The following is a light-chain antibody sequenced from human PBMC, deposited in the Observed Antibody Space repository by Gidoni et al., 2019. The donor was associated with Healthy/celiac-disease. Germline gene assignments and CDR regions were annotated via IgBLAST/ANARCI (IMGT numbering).Light chain of an antibody. CDR2: WAS. CDR3: QQYYSTPRT. CDR1: QSVLYSSNNKNY. Sequence: VMTQSPDSLAVSLGERATINSKSSQSVLYSSNNKNYLAWYQQKPGQPPKLLIYWASTRESGVPDRFSGSGSGTDFTLTISSLQAEDVAVYYCQQYYSTPRTFGQGTKVEIK. J-gene: IGKJ1*01. V-gene: IGKV4-1*01.